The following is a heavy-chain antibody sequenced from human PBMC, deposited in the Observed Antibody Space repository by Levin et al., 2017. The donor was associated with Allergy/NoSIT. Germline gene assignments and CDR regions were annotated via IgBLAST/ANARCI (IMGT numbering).Heavy chain of an antibody. CDR2: INSDGSST. CDR3: ARVGYSYGLYYFDY. V-gene: IGHV3-74*01. D-gene: IGHD5-18*01. Sequence: GGSLRLSCAASGFTFSSYWMHWVRQAPGKGLVWVSRINSDGSSTSYADSVKGRFTISRDNAKNTLYLQMNSLRAEDTAVYYCARVGYSYGLYYFDYWGQGTLVTVSS. J-gene: IGHJ4*02. CDR1: GFTFSSYW.